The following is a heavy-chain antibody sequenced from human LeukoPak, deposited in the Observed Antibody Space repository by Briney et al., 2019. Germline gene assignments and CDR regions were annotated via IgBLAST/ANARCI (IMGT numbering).Heavy chain of an antibody. Sequence: ASVKVSCKASGYTFTGYYMHWVRQAPGQGLEWMGWINPNSGGTNYAQKFQGRVTMTRDASISTAYMELSRLRSDDTAVYYCARGRGDSSGYYYFHHWGQGTLVTVSS. J-gene: IGHJ1*01. D-gene: IGHD3-22*01. CDR3: ARGRGDSSGYYYFHH. V-gene: IGHV1-2*02. CDR1: GYTFTGYY. CDR2: INPNSGGT.